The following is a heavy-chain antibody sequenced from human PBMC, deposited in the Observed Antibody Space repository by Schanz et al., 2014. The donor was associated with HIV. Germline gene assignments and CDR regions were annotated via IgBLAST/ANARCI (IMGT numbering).Heavy chain of an antibody. D-gene: IGHD6-19*01. J-gene: IGHJ6*02. CDR1: GGTIRNLG. CDR3: ASGRRSGIGWRMDV. Sequence: QVQLVQSGAEVKKSGSSVKVSCKASGGTIRNLGITWVRQAPGQGLEGMGVINIMLGKTNYAQKFQGRVSMTADPSTNTAYMEMRGLRFEDAAVYYCASGRRSGIGWRMDVWGQGTTVSVSS. CDR2: INIMLGKT. V-gene: IGHV1-69*01.